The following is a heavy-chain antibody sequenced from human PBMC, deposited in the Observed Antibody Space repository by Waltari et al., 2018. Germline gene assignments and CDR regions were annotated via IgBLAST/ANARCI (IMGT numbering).Heavy chain of an antibody. D-gene: IGHD4-17*01. CDR1: GGSFRSDNYY. CDR2: VYYSGST. V-gene: IGHV4-39*01. Sequence: QLQLQESGPGLVRPSETLSLTCTVSGGSFRSDNYYCGWIRQPPGKGLEWIGSVYYSGSTYYNKSLKSRVSISADTSRNQFSLELSSVTAADTSLYFCARHCVAYGGAFDIWGQGTMVTVSS. CDR3: ARHCVAYGGAFDI. J-gene: IGHJ3*02.